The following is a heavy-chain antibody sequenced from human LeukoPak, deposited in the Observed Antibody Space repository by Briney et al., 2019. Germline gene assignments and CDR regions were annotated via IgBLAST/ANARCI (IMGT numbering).Heavy chain of an antibody. CDR3: ARGETVAGLFDY. J-gene: IGHJ4*02. D-gene: IGHD6-19*01. V-gene: IGHV3-66*02. CDR2: IYTGGST. CDR1: GFTVSRNY. Sequence: GGSLRLSCAASGFTVSRNYMSWVRQAPGKGLEWVSFIYTGGSTYYAESVKGRFTISRDTSQNALYLQMNSLRAEDTAVYYCARGETVAGLFDYWGQGTLVTVSS.